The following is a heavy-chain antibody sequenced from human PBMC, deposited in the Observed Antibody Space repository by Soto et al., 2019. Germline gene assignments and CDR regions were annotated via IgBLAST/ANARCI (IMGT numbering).Heavy chain of an antibody. J-gene: IGHJ6*02. CDR1: GYTFTTYY. CDR3: ARDPNFSLTFHYYGMDV. Sequence: ASVKVSCKASGYTFTTYYIHWVRQAPGQGLGWMGIINPHTGSASYARRFQGRVALTRDTSTSTVYMEVSSLGFEDTAIYFCARDPNFSLTFHYYGMDVWGPGTAVTVSS. CDR2: INPHTGSA. D-gene: IGHD7-27*01. V-gene: IGHV1-46*01.